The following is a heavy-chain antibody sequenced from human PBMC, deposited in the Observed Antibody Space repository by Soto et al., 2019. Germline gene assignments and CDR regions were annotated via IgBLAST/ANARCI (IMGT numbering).Heavy chain of an antibody. CDR3: SRVPTSAEGMDV. Sequence: ASVKVSCNASGGTFSSYAISWVRQAPGQGLEWMGGIIPIFGTANYAQKFKGRVTITANKSTSTAYMELSSLRSEDTAVYYWSRVPTSAEGMDVWGQGTKVTVS. V-gene: IGHV1-69*06. CDR2: IIPIFGTA. CDR1: GGTFSSYA. J-gene: IGHJ6*02.